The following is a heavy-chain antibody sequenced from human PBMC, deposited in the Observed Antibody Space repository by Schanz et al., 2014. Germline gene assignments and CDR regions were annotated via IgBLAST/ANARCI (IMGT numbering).Heavy chain of an antibody. CDR3: ARYGFRKFGVVYGLAV. CDR1: GFTFADSY. CDR2: VSSYDTTV. Sequence: QLQLLESGGGLFKPGGSLRLSCAGSGFTFADSYMTWIRQAPGKGLEWISYVSSYDTTVSYADSVKGRFTISRDNAKNSVYLQMNSLRVEDTAVYYCARYGFRKFGVVYGLAVWGQGTTVTVS. J-gene: IGHJ6*02. D-gene: IGHD3-3*01. V-gene: IGHV3-11*01.